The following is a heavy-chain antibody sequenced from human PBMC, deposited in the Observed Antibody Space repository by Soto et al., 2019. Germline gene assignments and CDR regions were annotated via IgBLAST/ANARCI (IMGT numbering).Heavy chain of an antibody. Sequence: PGGSLRLSCAASGFTFSSYGMHWVRQAPGKGLEWVAVIWYDGSNKYYADSVKGRFTISRDNSKNTLYLQMNSLRAEDTAVYYGARDGPPVGGIAVAGSWSPPFGYWGKGTMVTVSS. D-gene: IGHD6-19*01. J-gene: IGHJ4*02. CDR3: ARDGPPVGGIAVAGSWSPPFGY. CDR1: GFTFSSYG. V-gene: IGHV3-33*01. CDR2: IWYDGSNK.